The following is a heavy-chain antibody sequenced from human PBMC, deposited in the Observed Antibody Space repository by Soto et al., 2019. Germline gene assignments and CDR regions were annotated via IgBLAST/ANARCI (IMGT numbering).Heavy chain of an antibody. CDR1: GFTFSSYA. V-gene: IGHV3-23*01. D-gene: IGHD3-22*01. CDR3: AKDHRFRAIVVVITSWFDP. CDR2: ISGSGGST. Sequence: GGSLILSCAASGFTFSSYAMSWVRQAPGKGLEWVSAISGSGGSTYYADSVKGRFTISRDNSKNTLYLQMNSLRAEDTAVYYCAKDHRFRAIVVVITSWFDPWGQGTLVTVSS. J-gene: IGHJ5*02.